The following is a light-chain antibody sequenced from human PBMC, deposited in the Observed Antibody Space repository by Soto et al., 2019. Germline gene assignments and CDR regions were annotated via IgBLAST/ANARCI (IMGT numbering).Light chain of an antibody. J-gene: IGKJ5*01. CDR2: AAS. V-gene: IGKV1-39*01. CDR3: QQSYSSLSIT. Sequence: DIQVTQSPSSLSASVGDRVTITCRASESIARHLNWYQQKPGKAPKLLIYAASSLQNGVPSRFRGGGSGTDFTLTISNLQPEDFSTYSCQQSYSSLSITFGQGTRLQIK. CDR1: ESIARH.